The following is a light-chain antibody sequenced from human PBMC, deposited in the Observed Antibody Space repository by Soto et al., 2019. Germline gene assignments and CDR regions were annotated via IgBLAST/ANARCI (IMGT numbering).Light chain of an antibody. V-gene: IGKV3D-15*01. CDR3: PQYNTCSLA. J-gene: IGKJ4*01. CDR1: QSISRS. Sequence: TLSVSHRERATRYCRASQSISRSLAWYQQKPGQPPRLLIYDASSREAGFPARFSGSGSGTEFTLTISSLQSEDFGVYYCPQYNTCSLAFGRGTKVDI. CDR2: DAS.